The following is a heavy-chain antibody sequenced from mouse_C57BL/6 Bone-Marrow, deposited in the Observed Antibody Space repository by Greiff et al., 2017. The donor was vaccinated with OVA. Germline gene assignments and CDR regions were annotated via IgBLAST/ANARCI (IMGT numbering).Heavy chain of an antibody. D-gene: IGHD2-4*01. CDR2: ISDGGSYT. Sequence: DVKLVESGGGLVKPGGSLKLSCAASGFTFSSYAMSWVRQTPEKRLEWVATISDGGSYTYYPDNVKGRFTISRDNAKNNLYLQMSHLKSEDTAMYYCARDDYDHYYAMDYWGQGTSVTVSS. CDR3: ARDDYDHYYAMDY. V-gene: IGHV5-4*01. J-gene: IGHJ4*01. CDR1: GFTFSSYA.